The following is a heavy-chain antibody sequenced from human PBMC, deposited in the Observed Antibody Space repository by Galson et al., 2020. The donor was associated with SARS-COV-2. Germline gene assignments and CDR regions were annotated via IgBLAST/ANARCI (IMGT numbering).Heavy chain of an antibody. CDR2: IVPIFGTT. J-gene: IGHJ6*02. CDR1: GGTFTTYR. CDR3: AKEFTTGCYYGMDV. D-gene: IGHD1-1*01. V-gene: IGHV1-69*06. Sequence: SVKVSCKASGGTFTTYRITWVRQAPGQGLEWMGGIVPIFGTTNYAQQFPGRVTMTADKSTSTAYMELSSLRAEDTAVYYCAKEFTTGCYYGMDVWGQGTTVIVSS.